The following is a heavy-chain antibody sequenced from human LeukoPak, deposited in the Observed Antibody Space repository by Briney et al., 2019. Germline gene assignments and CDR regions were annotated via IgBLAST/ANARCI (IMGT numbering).Heavy chain of an antibody. V-gene: IGHV1-69*13. J-gene: IGHJ6*02. CDR1: GGTFSSYA. Sequence: SVKVSCKASGGTFSSYAISWVRQAPGQGLEWMGGIIPIFGTANYAQKFQGRVTITADESTSTAYMELSSLRSEDTAVYYCASITVAANWGTYYYYYGMDVWGQGTTVTVSS. CDR3: ASITVAANWGTYYYYYGMDV. CDR2: IIPIFGTA. D-gene: IGHD7-27*01.